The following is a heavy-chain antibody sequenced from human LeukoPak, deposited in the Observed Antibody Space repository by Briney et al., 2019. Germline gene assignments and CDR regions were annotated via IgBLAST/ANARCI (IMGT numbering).Heavy chain of an antibody. J-gene: IGHJ3*02. CDR1: GFTFSSYE. CDR2: ISSSGSTI. Sequence: QPGGSLRLSCAASGFTFSSYEMNWVRQAPGKGLEWVSYISSSGSTIYYADSVKGRFTISRDNAKNSLFLQMNSLRTEDTAVYYCTRGMSFDIWGQGTMVTVSS. CDR3: TRGMSFDI. V-gene: IGHV3-48*03.